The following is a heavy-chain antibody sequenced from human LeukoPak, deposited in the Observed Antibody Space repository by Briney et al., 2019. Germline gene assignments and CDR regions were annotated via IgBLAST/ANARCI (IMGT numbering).Heavy chain of an antibody. J-gene: IGHJ5*02. Sequence: GGSLRLSCAASGFTFDDYAMHWVRQAPGKGLEWVSGISWNSGSIGYADSVKGRFTISRDNAKNSLYLQMNSLRAEDTALYYCAKVSVRGVFVDWFDPWCQGTLVTVSS. CDR3: AKVSVRGVFVDWFDP. V-gene: IGHV3-9*01. D-gene: IGHD3-10*01. CDR1: GFTFDDYA. CDR2: ISWNSGSI.